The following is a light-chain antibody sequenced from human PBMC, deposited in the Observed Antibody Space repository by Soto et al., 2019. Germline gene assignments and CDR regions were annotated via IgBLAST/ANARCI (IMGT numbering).Light chain of an antibody. V-gene: IGKV1-33*01. CDR2: DAS. CDR1: QDISNY. Sequence: DIQMTQSPSSLSASVGDRVTITFQASQDISNYLNWYQQKPGKAPKLLIYDASKLETGVPSRFSGSGSGTDFTFTISSLQPEDIATYYCQQYDNLPPFGGGTKVEIK. CDR3: QQYDNLPP. J-gene: IGKJ4*01.